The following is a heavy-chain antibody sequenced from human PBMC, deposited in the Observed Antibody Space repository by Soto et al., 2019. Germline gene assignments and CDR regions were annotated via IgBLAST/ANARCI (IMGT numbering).Heavy chain of an antibody. CDR2: ISAYNGNT. J-gene: IGHJ6*02. Sequence: ASVKVSCKASGGTFSSYAISWVRQAPGQGLEWMGWISAYNGNTNYAQKLQGRVTMTTDTSTSTAYMELRSLRSDDTAVYYCARDRFLEWLLYRYAYYYGMDVWGQGTTVTVSS. V-gene: IGHV1-18*01. D-gene: IGHD3-3*01. CDR3: ARDRFLEWLLYRYAYYYGMDV. CDR1: GGTFSSYA.